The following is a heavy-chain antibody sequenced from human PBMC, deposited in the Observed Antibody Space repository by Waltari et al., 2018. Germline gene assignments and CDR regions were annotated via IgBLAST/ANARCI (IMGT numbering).Heavy chain of an antibody. D-gene: IGHD1-1*01. J-gene: IGHJ4*02. V-gene: IGHV3-30*02. CDR2: IRHDASNK. CDR3: QFVHWNGDFDF. Sequence: QVQVVESGGGVVRPGGSLRLSCAASGFPFTSYAMHWVRQAPGKGLGWIAFIRHDASNKCYVDSVTGRFTISRDVSSHTLYLQMDRLRSEDTAVYFCQFVHWNGDFDFWGQGTLVTVSS. CDR1: GFPFTSYA.